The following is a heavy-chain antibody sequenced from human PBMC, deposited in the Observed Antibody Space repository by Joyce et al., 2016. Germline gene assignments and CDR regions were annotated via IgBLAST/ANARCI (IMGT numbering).Heavy chain of an antibody. CDR1: GYTFSSHG. J-gene: IGHJ5*02. CDR2: ISAYNGNT. D-gene: IGHD3-10*01. CDR3: ARGARGYGSGTYFGWFDP. V-gene: IGHV1-18*01. Sequence: QVQLVQSGAEVKKPGASVKVSCKASGYTFSSHGISWVRQAPGQGLEWMGWISAYNGNTNYAQKGQGRVTMTTDTSTSTAYMELRSLRSDDTAVYYCARGARGYGSGTYFGWFDPWGQGTRVTVSS.